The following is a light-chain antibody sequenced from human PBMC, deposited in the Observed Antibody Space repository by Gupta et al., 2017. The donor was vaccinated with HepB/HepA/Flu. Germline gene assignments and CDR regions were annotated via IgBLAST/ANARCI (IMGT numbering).Light chain of an antibody. J-gene: IGKJ5*01. V-gene: IGKV3-11*01. CDR1: QSVSTF. CDR3: KQRNNWPIT. Sequence: EMVLTHPPATLSLSPGERATLSCRASQSVSTFLAWYQQKPGQAPRLLIYDASNRATGIPARFSGSGSGTDFTLTISSLEPEDFAIYYCKQRNNWPITFGQGTRLEIK. CDR2: DAS.